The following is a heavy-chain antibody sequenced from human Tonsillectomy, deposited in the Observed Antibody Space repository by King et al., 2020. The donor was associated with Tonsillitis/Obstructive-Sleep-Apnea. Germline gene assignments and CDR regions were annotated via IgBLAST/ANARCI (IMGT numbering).Heavy chain of an antibody. CDR3: AKAGEGMIGYY. J-gene: IGHJ4*02. CDR2: IDPSDSYT. V-gene: IGHV5-10-1*03. CDR1: GYSFTSYW. Sequence: EVQLVESGAEVKKPGESLRISCKGSGYSFTSYWISWVRQMPGKGLEWMGTIDPSDSYTNYSPSFKGNVTISADKSISTAYLQWSSLKASDTAMYYCAKAGEGMIGYYWGQGTLVTVSS. D-gene: IGHD3-16*01.